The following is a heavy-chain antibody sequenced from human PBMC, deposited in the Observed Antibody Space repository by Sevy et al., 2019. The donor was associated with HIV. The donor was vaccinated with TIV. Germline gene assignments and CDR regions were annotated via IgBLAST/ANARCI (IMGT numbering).Heavy chain of an antibody. Sequence: GGSLRLSCAASGFTFSNAWMSWVRQAPGKGLEWVGRIKSKTDGGKTDYAAPVKGRLTISRDDSKNTLYLQMNSLKTEDTAVYYCTTESITMVRGVLYYFDYWGQGTLVTVSS. CDR1: GFTFSNAW. V-gene: IGHV3-15*01. CDR3: TTESITMVRGVLYYFDY. J-gene: IGHJ4*02. D-gene: IGHD3-10*01. CDR2: IKSKTDGGKT.